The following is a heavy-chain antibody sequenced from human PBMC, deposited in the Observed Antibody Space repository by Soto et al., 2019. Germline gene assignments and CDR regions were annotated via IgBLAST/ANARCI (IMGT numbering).Heavy chain of an antibody. CDR2: ISAYNGNT. J-gene: IGHJ5*02. V-gene: IGHV1-18*01. CDR3: ARDHDFGSSGYYGWFDP. CDR1: GYTFTSYG. Sequence: ASVKVSCKASGYTFTSYGISWVRQAPGQGLEWMGWISAYNGNTNYAQKLQGRVTMTTDTSTNTAYMELRSLRSDDTAVYYCARDHDFGSSGYYGWFDPWGQGTLVTVSS. D-gene: IGHD3-22*01.